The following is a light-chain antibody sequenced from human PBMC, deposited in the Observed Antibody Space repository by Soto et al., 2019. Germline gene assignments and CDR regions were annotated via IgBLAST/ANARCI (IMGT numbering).Light chain of an antibody. CDR3: QQRST. Sequence: EIVLTQSPGTLSLSPGERATLSCRASQSVSSSYLAWYQQKPGQPPRLLIYGASSRATGIPDRFSGSGSGTDFTLTISSIEPEDFAVYYCQQRSTFGQGTRLEIK. CDR1: QSVSSSY. CDR2: GAS. J-gene: IGKJ5*01. V-gene: IGKV3D-20*02.